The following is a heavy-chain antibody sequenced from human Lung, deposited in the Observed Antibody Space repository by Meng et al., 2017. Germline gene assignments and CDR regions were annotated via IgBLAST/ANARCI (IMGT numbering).Heavy chain of an antibody. CDR2: IKHSGRT. CDR1: GGSFTDYY. J-gene: IGHJ4*02. D-gene: IGHD4-11*01. CDR3: SRGPTTMAHDFDY. Sequence: QGNLQHCGAGPWKPSESTSLTCVCSGGSFTDYYWGWIPQPPGTGPEWIWEIKHSGRTNHNPSLESRSTISVDPSHNNPSLKLSFVTAADSAVYYCSRGPTTMAHDFDYWGQGTLVTVSS. V-gene: IGHV4-34*04.